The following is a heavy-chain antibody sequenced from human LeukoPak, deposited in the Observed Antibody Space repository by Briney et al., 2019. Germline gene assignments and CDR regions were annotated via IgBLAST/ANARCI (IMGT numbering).Heavy chain of an antibody. CDR2: INPYSGDT. V-gene: IGHV1-2*06. CDR3: ARDQGSLTRSWYTGY. J-gene: IGHJ4*02. Sequence: ASVKVSCKASGYTFTGYHIHWARQAPGQGLEWMGRINPYSGDTNFAQKFQGRVTMTRDTSTTTAYMDLSNLTTDDTAVYFCARDQGSLTRSWYTGYWGQGTQVTVSS. D-gene: IGHD6-13*01. CDR1: GYTFTGYH.